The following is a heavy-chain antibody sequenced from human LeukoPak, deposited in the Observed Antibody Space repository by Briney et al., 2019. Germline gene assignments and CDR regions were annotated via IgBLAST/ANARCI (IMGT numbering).Heavy chain of an antibody. Sequence: GASVKVSCKASGYSFTSHYMHWVRQAPGQGLEWMGLINPSGSSTLYAQKFQGRVTMTRDMSTTTDYMELSSLRSEDTAVYYCAKFNRQYCSSISCYGGFDYWGQGTLVTVSS. D-gene: IGHD2-2*01. V-gene: IGHV1-46*01. CDR1: GYSFTSHY. CDR2: INPSGSST. J-gene: IGHJ4*02. CDR3: AKFNRQYCSSISCYGGFDY.